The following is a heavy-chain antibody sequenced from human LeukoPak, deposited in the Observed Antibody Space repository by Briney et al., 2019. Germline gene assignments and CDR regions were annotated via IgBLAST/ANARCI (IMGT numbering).Heavy chain of an antibody. Sequence: GGSLRLSCAASGFTFDDYAMHWVRQAPGKGLEWVSGISWNSGSIGYADSVKGRFTISRDNAKNSLYLQMNSLRAEDTSVYYCERDFPTMTTAGAFDIWGQGTMVTVSS. V-gene: IGHV3-9*01. J-gene: IGHJ3*02. CDR2: ISWNSGSI. CDR1: GFTFDDYA. D-gene: IGHD5-24*01. CDR3: ERDFPTMTTAGAFDI.